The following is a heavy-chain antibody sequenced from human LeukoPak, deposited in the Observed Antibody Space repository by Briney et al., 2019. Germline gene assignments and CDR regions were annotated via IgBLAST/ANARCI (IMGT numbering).Heavy chain of an antibody. D-gene: IGHD4-11*01. V-gene: IGHV4-61*02. CDR1: GGSISSGSYY. CDR2: IYTSGST. CDR3: ARTVTTYQSRYYMDV. J-gene: IGHJ6*03. Sequence: SETLSLTCTVSGGSISSGSYYWSWIRQPAGKGLEWIVRIYTSGSTNYNPSLKSRVTISVDTSKNQFSLKLSSVTAADTAVYYCARTVTTYQSRYYMDVWGKGTTVTVSS.